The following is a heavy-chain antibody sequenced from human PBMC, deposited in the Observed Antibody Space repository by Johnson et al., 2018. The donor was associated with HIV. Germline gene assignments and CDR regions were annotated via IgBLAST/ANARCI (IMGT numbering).Heavy chain of an antibody. CDR1: GFTFSSYG. CDR2: ISYDGSNK. Sequence: QVQLVESGGGVVQPGGSLRLSCVASGFTFSSYGMHWVRQAPGKGLEWVAVISYDGSNKYYADSVKGRFTISRDNSKNTLYLQMNSLRAEDTAVYYCARGEDGVDAFDIWGQGTMVTVSS. V-gene: IGHV3-30*19. J-gene: IGHJ3*02. CDR3: ARGEDGVDAFDI. D-gene: IGHD4-17*01.